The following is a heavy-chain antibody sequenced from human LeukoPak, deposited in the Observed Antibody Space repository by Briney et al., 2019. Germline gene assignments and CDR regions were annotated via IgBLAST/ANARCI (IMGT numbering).Heavy chain of an antibody. CDR2: ISNDGSTK. V-gene: IGHV3-30*03. D-gene: IGHD6-19*01. J-gene: IGHJ1*01. CDR1: GFTFSNYG. Sequence: GGSLRLSCAASGFTFSNYGMHWVRQAPGKGLEWVALISNDGSTKYYGDSVKGRFTISRDNSKNTLYLQMNSLRAEDTALYYCARPYSSGWYGDFQHWGQGTLVTVPS. CDR3: ARPYSSGWYGDFQH.